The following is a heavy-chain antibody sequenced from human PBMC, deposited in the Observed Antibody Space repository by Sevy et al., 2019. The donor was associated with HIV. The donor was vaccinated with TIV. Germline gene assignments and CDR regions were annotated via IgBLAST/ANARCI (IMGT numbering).Heavy chain of an antibody. CDR2: IYHTGST. J-gene: IGHJ4*02. D-gene: IGHD5-18*01. Sequence: SETLSLTCSVSGGSISGRSYYWGWIRQPPGKGLEWIGNIYHTGSTYYNPSLKSRVTVSVDTSKKQFSLNLTSVTAAGAAVYYCPLRLGYGYGLDYWGQGTLVTVSS. CDR1: GGSISGRSYY. CDR3: PLRLGYGYGLDY. V-gene: IGHV4-39*01.